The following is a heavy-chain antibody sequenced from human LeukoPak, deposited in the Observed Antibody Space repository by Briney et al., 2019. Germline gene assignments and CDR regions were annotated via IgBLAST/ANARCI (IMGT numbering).Heavy chain of an antibody. V-gene: IGHV3-23*01. J-gene: IGHJ4*02. CDR2: ISGSGGGT. CDR3: AGQFGLGTFDY. D-gene: IGHD1-7*01. Sequence: GGSLRLSCAASGFTFSNYAMSWVRQAPGKGLEWVSTISGSGGGTYYADSVKGRFTISRDNSKNTLYLQMNSLRAEDTAVYYCAGQFGLGTFDYWGQGTLVTVSS. CDR1: GFTFSNYA.